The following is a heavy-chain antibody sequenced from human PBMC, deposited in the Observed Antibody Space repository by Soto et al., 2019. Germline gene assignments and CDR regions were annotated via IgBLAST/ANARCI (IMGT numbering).Heavy chain of an antibody. CDR2: MNPGSGDT. J-gene: IGHJ5*02. Sequence: ASAKVSCKASGYSFTNNDVCWVRQATGQGLEWMGWMNPGSGDTGYAQKFQGRVTMTRDISIATAYMELSSLRSDDTAIYYCARMETFGSLNWFDPWGQGTLVTV. CDR3: ARMETFGSLNWFDP. D-gene: IGHD3-16*01. V-gene: IGHV1-8*01. CDR1: GYSFTNND.